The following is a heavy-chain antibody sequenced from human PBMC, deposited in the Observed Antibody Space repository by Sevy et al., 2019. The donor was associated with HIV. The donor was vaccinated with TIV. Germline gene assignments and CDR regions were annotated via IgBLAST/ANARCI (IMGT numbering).Heavy chain of an antibody. V-gene: IGHV4-34*01. D-gene: IGHD4-17*01. J-gene: IGHJ5*02. CDR2: INHSGST. CDR1: GGSFSDYY. CDR3: ARTLPHDYGDYGWFDP. Sequence: SETLSLTCAVYGGSFSDYYWSWIRQPPGKGLEWIGEINHSGSTNYNPSLKSRVTISVDTSKNQFSLKLSSVTAADTAVYYCARTLPHDYGDYGWFDPWGQGTLVTVSS.